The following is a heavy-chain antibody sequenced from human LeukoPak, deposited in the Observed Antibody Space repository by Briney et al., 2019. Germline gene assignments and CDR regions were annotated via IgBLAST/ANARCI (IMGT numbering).Heavy chain of an antibody. CDR2: IKQDGSEK. V-gene: IGHV3-7*01. Sequence: GGSLRLSCAASGFTFRRNWMTWVRQAPGKGLEWVANIKQDGSEKYYVDSVKGRFTISRDNAKNSLYLQMNSLRAEDTAVYYCARAGIAAAGPFDYWGQGTLVTVSS. CDR1: GFTFRRNW. D-gene: IGHD6-13*01. J-gene: IGHJ4*02. CDR3: ARAGIAAAGPFDY.